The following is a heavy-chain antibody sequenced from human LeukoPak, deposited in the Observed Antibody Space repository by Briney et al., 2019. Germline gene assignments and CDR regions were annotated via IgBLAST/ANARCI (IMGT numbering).Heavy chain of an antibody. D-gene: IGHD3-3*01. Sequence: GASVKVSCKASGYTFTSYDINWVRQATGQGLEWMGWMNPNSGNTGYAQKFQGRVTMTRNTSISTAYMELSSLRSEDTAVYYCASTWLRFLEWFGWFDPWGQGTLVTVSS. CDR2: MNPNSGNT. CDR1: GYTFTSYD. CDR3: ASTWLRFLEWFGWFDP. J-gene: IGHJ5*02. V-gene: IGHV1-8*01.